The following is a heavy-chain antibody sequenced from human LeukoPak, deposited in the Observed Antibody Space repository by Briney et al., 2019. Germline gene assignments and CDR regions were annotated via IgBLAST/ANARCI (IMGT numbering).Heavy chain of an antibody. V-gene: IGHV3-66*01. Sequence: PGGSLRLSCEASGFTVSSNYMSWVRQAPGKGLEWVSVIYSGGSTYYADSVKGRFTISRDNSKNTLYFQMNSLRVEDTAVYYCAREYGRYFDWFDPRGQGTLVTVSS. CDR1: GFTVSSNY. CDR3: AREYGRYFDWFDP. CDR2: IYSGGST. J-gene: IGHJ5*02. D-gene: IGHD3-9*01.